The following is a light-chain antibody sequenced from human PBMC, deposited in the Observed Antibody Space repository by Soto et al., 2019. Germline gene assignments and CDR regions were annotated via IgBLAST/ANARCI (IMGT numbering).Light chain of an antibody. V-gene: IGKV1-39*01. CDR3: QQSYHAPFT. CDR1: QTIDRY. Sequence: IQMTQSPSSLSASIGDTVTITCRASQTIDRYLNWFQQKSGQAPKLLMDAASSLRSGVPSRFSASGSATDFTLTISSLQPEDYATYYCQQSYHAPFTFGPPTKANI. J-gene: IGKJ3*01. CDR2: AAS.